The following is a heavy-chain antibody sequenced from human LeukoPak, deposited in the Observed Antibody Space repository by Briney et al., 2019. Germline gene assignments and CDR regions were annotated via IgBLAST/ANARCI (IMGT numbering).Heavy chain of an antibody. V-gene: IGHV3-48*03. D-gene: IGHD6-19*01. CDR1: GFTFSSYE. CDR3: ARSTGWYPFPDY. CDR2: ISSSGSTI. J-gene: IGHJ4*02. Sequence: PGGSLRLSCAASGFTFSSYEMNWVRQAPGKGLEWVSYISSSGSTIYYADSVKGRFTISRDNAKNSLYLQMNTLRAEDTAVYYCARSTGWYPFPDYWGQGTLVTVSS.